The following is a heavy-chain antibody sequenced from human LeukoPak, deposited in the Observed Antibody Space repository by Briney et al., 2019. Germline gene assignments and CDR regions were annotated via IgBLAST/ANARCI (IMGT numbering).Heavy chain of an antibody. J-gene: IGHJ4*02. V-gene: IGHV1-2*02. Sequence: ASVKVSCKTSGYSFSDYYMHWVRQAPGQGLEWMGWMNPKNGDTNYAQRFQGRVSMTRDTSISTAYMELSRLTSDDTAVYYCARAGTVMLLDYWGQGILVTVSS. CDR1: GYSFSDYY. CDR2: MNPKNGDT. CDR3: ARAGTVMLLDY. D-gene: IGHD3-16*01.